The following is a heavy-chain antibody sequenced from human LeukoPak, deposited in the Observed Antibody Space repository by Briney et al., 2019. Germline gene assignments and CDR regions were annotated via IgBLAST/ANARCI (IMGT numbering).Heavy chain of an antibody. CDR3: ASTLVGTTSGYS. CDR2: ISSSGSDI. CDR1: GFLISDFE. D-gene: IGHD1-26*01. V-gene: IGHV3-48*03. Sequence: SGGSLRLSCAASGFLISDFEINWVRQAPGKGLEWVSYISSSGSDIYYGDSVKGRFTTSRDKSKNTLYLQMNSLRAEDTAMYYCASTLVGTTSGYSWGQGTLVIVSS. J-gene: IGHJ5*02.